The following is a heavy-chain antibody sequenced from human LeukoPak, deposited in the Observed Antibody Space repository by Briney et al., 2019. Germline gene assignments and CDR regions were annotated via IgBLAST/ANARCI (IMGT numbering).Heavy chain of an antibody. J-gene: IGHJ4*02. D-gene: IGHD4-17*01. V-gene: IGHV3-20*04. Sequence: LPGGPLRLSCAASGFKFEDFAMSWVPQTPGKGLEWASAIYYSGGTTGYADSVKGRFTISRDNAKNSLSLQMNSLRAEDTAVYYCARDARTTVTLLDYWGQGTLVTVSS. CDR1: GFKFEDFA. CDR2: IYYSGGTT. CDR3: ARDARTTVTLLDY.